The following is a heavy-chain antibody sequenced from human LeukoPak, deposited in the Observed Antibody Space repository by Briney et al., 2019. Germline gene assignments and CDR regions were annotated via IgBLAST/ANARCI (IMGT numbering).Heavy chain of an antibody. Sequence: GGSLRLSCEGSGFIFSSYSMNWVRQAPGKGLEWLSYISSTSSAIYYADSLKGRFTISRDNAKNSLYLQMDSLRAEDTAVYYCARVIGSYGDSAYWGQGTLVTVSS. CDR2: ISSTSSAI. V-gene: IGHV3-48*04. D-gene: IGHD3-16*01. J-gene: IGHJ4*02. CDR1: GFIFSSYS. CDR3: ARVIGSYGDSAY.